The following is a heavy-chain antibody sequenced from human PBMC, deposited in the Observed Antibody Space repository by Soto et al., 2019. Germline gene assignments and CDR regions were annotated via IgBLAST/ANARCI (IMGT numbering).Heavy chain of an antibody. CDR1: GGSISSYY. CDR3: ARQRTSVVTQAYFDV. V-gene: IGHV4-59*04. D-gene: IGHD2-21*02. Sequence: SETLSLTCTVSGGSISSYYWSWIRQSPGKGLEWIGSIYYSGRTYNNPSLRSRVSMSIDTSKDQFSLKLKSVTAADTALYFCARQRTSVVTQAYFDVWGPGSLVTVSS. CDR2: IYYSGRT. J-gene: IGHJ4*02.